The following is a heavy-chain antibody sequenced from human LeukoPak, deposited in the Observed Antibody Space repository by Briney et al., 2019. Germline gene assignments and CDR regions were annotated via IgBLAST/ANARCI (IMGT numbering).Heavy chain of an antibody. D-gene: IGHD2-15*01. CDR3: AKQGYCSGGSCYSQGARRNWYFDL. Sequence: GGSLRLSCAASGFTFSSYDMHWVRQAPGKGLEWVSAISGSGGSTYYADSVKGRFTISRDNSKNTLYLQMNSLRAEDTAVYYCAKQGYCSGGSCYSQGARRNWYFDLWGRGTLVTVSS. CDR1: GFTFSSYD. CDR2: ISGSGGST. V-gene: IGHV3-23*01. J-gene: IGHJ2*01.